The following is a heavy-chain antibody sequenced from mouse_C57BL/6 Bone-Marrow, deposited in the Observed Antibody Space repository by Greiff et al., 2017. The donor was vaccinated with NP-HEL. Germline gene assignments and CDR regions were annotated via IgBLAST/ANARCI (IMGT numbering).Heavy chain of an antibody. CDR1: GFTFSDYG. V-gene: IGHV5-17*01. Sequence: EVKLVESGGGLVKPGGSLKLSCAASGFTFSDYGMHWVRQAPEKGLEWVAYISSGSSTIYYADTVKGRFTISRDNAKNTLFLQMTSLRSEDTAMYYCARQWLLGPFAYWGQGTLVTVSA. CDR2: ISSGSSTI. D-gene: IGHD2-3*01. CDR3: ARQWLLGPFAY. J-gene: IGHJ3*01.